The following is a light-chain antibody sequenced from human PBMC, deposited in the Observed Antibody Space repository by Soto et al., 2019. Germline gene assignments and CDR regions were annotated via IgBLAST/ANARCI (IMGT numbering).Light chain of an antibody. J-gene: IGKJ1*01. CDR1: QSVSSN. CDR2: GAS. CDR3: QQYNSYPWT. V-gene: IGKV3-15*01. Sequence: EIVLTQSPGTLSLSPGERATLSCRASQSVSSNLAWYQQKPGQAPRLLIYGASTRATGIPARFSGSGTGTEFTLTISSLQPDDFATYYCQQYNSYPWTFGQGTKVDI.